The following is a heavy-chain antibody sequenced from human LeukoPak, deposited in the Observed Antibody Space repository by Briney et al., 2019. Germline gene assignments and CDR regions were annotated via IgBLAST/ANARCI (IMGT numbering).Heavy chain of an antibody. V-gene: IGHV3-74*01. J-gene: IGHJ4*02. D-gene: IGHD5-24*01. Sequence: GGSLRLSCGAYGFTFSRHWIHWVRQVRGKGLVWVSTIDPDGGSTSYADSVKGRFTISRDNSKNTLYLQMNSLRAEDTAVYYCAKDAEMATITRLFDYWGQGTLVTVSS. CDR1: GFTFSRHW. CDR3: AKDAEMATITRLFDY. CDR2: IDPDGGST.